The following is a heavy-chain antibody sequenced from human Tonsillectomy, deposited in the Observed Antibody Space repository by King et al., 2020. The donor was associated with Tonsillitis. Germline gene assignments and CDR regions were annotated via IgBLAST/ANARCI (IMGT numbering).Heavy chain of an antibody. CDR1: GFSLSTSGVG. CDR2: IYWDDDK. CDR3: AHRGSGVVLSY. Sequence: ITLKESGPTLVKPTQTLTLTCTFSGFSLSTSGVGVGWILQPPGKALEWLALIYWDDDKRYSPSLNSRLTNTKDTAKNQLVLKMTNMDPVETATYYCAHRGSGVVLSYWGQGTLVTVSS. V-gene: IGHV2-5*02. J-gene: IGHJ4*02. D-gene: IGHD2/OR15-2a*01.